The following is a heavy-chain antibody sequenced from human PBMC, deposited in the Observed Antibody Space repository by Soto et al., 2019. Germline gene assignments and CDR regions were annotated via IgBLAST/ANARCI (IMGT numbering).Heavy chain of an antibody. CDR2: INHSGGT. CDR3: ARARIQLWRSYYFAY. CDR1: GGSFSGYY. V-gene: IGHV4-34*01. D-gene: IGHD5-18*01. Sequence: SETLSLTCAVYGGSFSGYYWIWIRQPPGKGLEWIGEINHSGGTNYNPSLKSRVTISVDTSKNQFSLKLSSVTAADTAVYYCARARIQLWRSYYFAYWGQGTLVTVSS. J-gene: IGHJ4*02.